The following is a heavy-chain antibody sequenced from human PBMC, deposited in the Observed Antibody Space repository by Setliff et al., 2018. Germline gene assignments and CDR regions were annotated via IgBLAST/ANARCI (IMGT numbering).Heavy chain of an antibody. Sequence: PGGSLRLSCAASGFTFSDYYMRWIRQAPGKGLEWVSYISSSGSTIYYADSVKGRFTISRDNSKNTLYLQMNSLRAEDTAVYYCAKEATAEYYYDSSGLAFDYWGQGTLVTVSS. V-gene: IGHV3-11*04. J-gene: IGHJ4*02. CDR1: GFTFSDYY. CDR3: AKEATAEYYYDSSGLAFDY. D-gene: IGHD3-22*01. CDR2: ISSSGSTI.